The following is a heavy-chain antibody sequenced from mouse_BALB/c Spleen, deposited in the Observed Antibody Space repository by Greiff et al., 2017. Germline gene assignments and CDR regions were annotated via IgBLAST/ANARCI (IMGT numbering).Heavy chain of an antibody. CDR2: ISSGGSYT. D-gene: IGHD2-5*01. V-gene: IGHV5-9-3*01. J-gene: IGHJ2*01. CDR3: ARRSNYDYFDY. CDR1: GFTFSSYA. Sequence: EVQLVESGGGLVKPGGSLKLSCAASGFTFSSYAMSWVRQTPEKRLEWVATISSGGSYTYYPDSVKGRFTISRDNAKNTLYLQMSSLRSEDTAMYYCARRSNYDYFDYWGQGTTLTVSS.